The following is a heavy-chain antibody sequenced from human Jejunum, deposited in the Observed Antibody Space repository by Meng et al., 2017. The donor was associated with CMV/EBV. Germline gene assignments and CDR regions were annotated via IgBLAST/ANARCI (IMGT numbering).Heavy chain of an antibody. J-gene: IGHJ4*02. V-gene: IGHV4-34*01. D-gene: IGHD2-21*01. Sequence: VQQCGAGRLKPSETLSRPCGVYGGSFSSYYWSWIRQPPGKGLEWIAEINHSGSTNYNPSLKSRVTISLDTSNSHFSLKLTSVTAADTAVYFCARGGGDPIRGVLPFDYWGQGTLVTVSS. CDR1: GGSFSSYY. CDR3: ARGGGDPIRGVLPFDY. CDR2: INHSGST.